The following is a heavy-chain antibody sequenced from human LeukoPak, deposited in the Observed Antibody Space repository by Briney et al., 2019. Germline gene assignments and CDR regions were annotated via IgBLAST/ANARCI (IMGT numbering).Heavy chain of an antibody. CDR2: IRYDGSNK. J-gene: IGHJ4*02. V-gene: IGHV3-30*02. CDR3: ATKKDIVVVPAAIPVDY. D-gene: IGHD2-2*02. Sequence: GGSLRLSCAASGFTFSSYGMHWVRQAPGKGLEWVAFIRYDGSNKYYADSVKGRFTISRDNSKNTLYLQMNSLRAEDTAVYYCATKKDIVVVPAAIPVDYWGQGTLVTVSS. CDR1: GFTFSSYG.